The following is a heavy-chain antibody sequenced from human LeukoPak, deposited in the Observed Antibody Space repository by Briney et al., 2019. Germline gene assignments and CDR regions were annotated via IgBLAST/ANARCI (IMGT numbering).Heavy chain of an antibody. D-gene: IGHD2-2*01. CDR3: ASTLGYCSSTSCAKSDY. CDR1: GFTFSSYS. J-gene: IGHJ4*02. CDR2: VSSSSSYI. Sequence: GGSLRLSCAASGFTFSSYSMNWVRQAPGKGLEWVSSVSSSSSYIYYADSVKGRFTISRDNAKNSLYLQMNSLRAEDTAVYYCASTLGYCSSTSCAKSDYWGQGTLVTVSS. V-gene: IGHV3-21*01.